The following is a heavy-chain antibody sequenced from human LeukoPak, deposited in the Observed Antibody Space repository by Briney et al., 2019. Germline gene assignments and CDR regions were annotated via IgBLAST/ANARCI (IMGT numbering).Heavy chain of an antibody. V-gene: IGHV3-53*01. Sequence: PGGSLRLPCAASGFTVSSNYMSWVRQAPGKGLEWVSVIYSGGSTDYADSVKGRFTISRDNSKNTLYLQMNSLGAEDTGVYYCARDLAVTSLGYWGQGTLVTVSS. D-gene: IGHD4-17*01. CDR1: GFTVSSNY. J-gene: IGHJ4*02. CDR2: IYSGGST. CDR3: ARDLAVTSLGY.